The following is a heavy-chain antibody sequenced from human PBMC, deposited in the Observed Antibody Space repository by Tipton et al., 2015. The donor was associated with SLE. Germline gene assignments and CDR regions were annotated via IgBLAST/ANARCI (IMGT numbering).Heavy chain of an antibody. V-gene: IGHV4-59*12. CDR1: GVSISSYY. CDR2: MYYSGST. Sequence: TLSLTCSVSGVSISSYYWSWIRQPPGKGLEWIGSMYYSGSTYFNPSLKSRVTISVDTSKNQLSLKLTSVTAADTAVYFCARDRRATSSVYFDYWGQGALVTVSS. CDR3: ARDRRATSSVYFDY. J-gene: IGHJ4*02.